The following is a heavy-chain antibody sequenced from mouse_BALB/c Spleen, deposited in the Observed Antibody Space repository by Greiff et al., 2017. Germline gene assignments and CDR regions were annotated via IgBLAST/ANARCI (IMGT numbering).Heavy chain of an antibody. Sequence: EVKVVESGGGLVQPGGSLKLSCAASGFTFSSYGMSWVRQTPDKRLELVATINSNGGSTYYPDSVKGRFTISRDNAKNTLYLQMSSLKSEDTAMYYCARDRRNYAMDYWGQGTSVTVSS. J-gene: IGHJ4*01. CDR3: ARDRRNYAMDY. CDR1: GFTFSSYG. CDR2: INSNGGST. V-gene: IGHV5-6-3*01.